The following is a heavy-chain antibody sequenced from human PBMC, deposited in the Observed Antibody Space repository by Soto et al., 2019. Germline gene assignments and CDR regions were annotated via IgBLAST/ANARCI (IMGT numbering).Heavy chain of an antibody. CDR1: GGSFKSGSYS. CDR3: ARDFAYFDS. V-gene: IGHV4-61*01. CDR2: VYHTGRT. D-gene: IGHD3-3*01. Sequence: QVQLQESGPGLVKPSETLSLTCTVSGGSFKSGSYSWSWIRQPPGKGLEWIGYVYHTGRTSYNPSLKSRVSISIDTSKNQFSLNLDSVTAADTAVYFCARDFAYFDSWGQGTLGTVSS. J-gene: IGHJ4*02.